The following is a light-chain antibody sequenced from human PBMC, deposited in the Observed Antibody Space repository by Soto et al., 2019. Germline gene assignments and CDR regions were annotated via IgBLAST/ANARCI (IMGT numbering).Light chain of an antibody. V-gene: IGKV3-20*01. Sequence: EIVLTQSPGTLSLSPGDRATLSCRASQSLRDNSLAWYQQKPGQAPGLLIYGTTNRAVTVPSRFSGSGSGTDFTLTISELEPEDFAVYFCQQYGRSPWTFGQGTKLEVK. CDR3: QQYGRSPWT. J-gene: IGKJ1*01. CDR1: QSLRDNS. CDR2: GTT.